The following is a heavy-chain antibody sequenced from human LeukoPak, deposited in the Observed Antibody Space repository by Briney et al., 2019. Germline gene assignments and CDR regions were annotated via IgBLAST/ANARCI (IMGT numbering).Heavy chain of an antibody. CDR2: IIPIFGTA. Sequence: SVKVSCKASGGTFSSYAISWVRQAPGQGLEWMGGIIPIFGTANYAQKFQGRVTITADESTSTAYMELSSLRSEDTAVYYFAVIASSTAHYYYYYMDVWGKGTTVTVSS. J-gene: IGHJ6*03. CDR3: AVIASSTAHYYYYYMDV. V-gene: IGHV1-69*01. CDR1: GGTFSSYA. D-gene: IGHD2/OR15-2a*01.